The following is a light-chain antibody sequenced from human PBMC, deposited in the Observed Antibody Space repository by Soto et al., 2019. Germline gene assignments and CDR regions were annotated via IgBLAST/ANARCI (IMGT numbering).Light chain of an antibody. V-gene: IGLV1-40*01. J-gene: IGLJ2*01. CDR3: QSYDTSLSDVL. CDR2: NND. Sequence: QPVLTQPPSVSGAPGQRVTVSCTGSSSNIGAGHHLHWYQQLPGTAPKLLIYNNDNRPSGVPDRFSGSKSGTSASLAISGLQAEDEAEYYCQSYDTSLSDVLFGGGTKLTVL. CDR1: SSNIGAGHH.